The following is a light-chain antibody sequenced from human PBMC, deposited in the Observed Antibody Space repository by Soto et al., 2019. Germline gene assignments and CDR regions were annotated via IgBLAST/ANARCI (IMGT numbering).Light chain of an antibody. Sequence: QSVLTQPASVSGSPGQSITISCTGTSSDIGGYNYVSWFQQHPAKAPKLMIFEVSNRPSGTSNRFSGSKSGNTASLTISGLEAEDEADYYCSSYTDSGTNTLVFGGGTKLTVL. CDR1: SSDIGGYNY. J-gene: IGLJ2*01. V-gene: IGLV2-14*01. CDR3: SSYTDSGTNTLV. CDR2: EVS.